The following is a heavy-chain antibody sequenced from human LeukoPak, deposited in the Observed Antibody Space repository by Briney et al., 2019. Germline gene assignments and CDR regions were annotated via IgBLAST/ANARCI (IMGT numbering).Heavy chain of an antibody. J-gene: IGHJ4*02. D-gene: IGHD6-6*01. CDR3: ASSPFEYSSSSRLTTL. Sequence: GGSLRLSCAAPGFTFSSYSMNWVRQAPGKGLEWVSSISSSSSYIYYADSVKGRFTISRDNAKNSLYLQMNSLRAEDTAVYYCASSPFEYSSSSRLTTLWGQGTLVTVSS. V-gene: IGHV3-21*01. CDR2: ISSSSSYI. CDR1: GFTFSSYS.